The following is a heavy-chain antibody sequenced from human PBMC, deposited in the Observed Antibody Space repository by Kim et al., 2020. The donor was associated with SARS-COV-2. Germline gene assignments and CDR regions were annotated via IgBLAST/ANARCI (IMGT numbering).Heavy chain of an antibody. Sequence: SETLSLTCTVSGGSISSSSYYWGWIRQPPGKGLEWIGSIYYSGSTYYNPSLKSRVTISVDTSKNQFSLKLSSVTAADTAVYYCARTSEQLYSGYDLRFDYWGQGTLVTVSS. J-gene: IGHJ4*02. CDR3: ARTSEQLYSGYDLRFDY. CDR2: IYYSGST. CDR1: GGSISSSSYY. D-gene: IGHD5-12*01. V-gene: IGHV4-39*01.